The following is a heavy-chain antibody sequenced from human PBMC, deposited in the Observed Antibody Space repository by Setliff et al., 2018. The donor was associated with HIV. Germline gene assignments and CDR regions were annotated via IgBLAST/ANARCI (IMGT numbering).Heavy chain of an antibody. V-gene: IGHV4-59*11. Sequence: SETLSLTCTVSGDSITGRWLSWIRQPPGKGLEWIGSVYYTGSIKYNPSLESRVTISIDTSENQFSLRLTSVTAADTAVYYCARGPGGTVPKPLDAFDIWGQGTMVTVSS. CDR3: ARGPGGTVPKPLDAFDI. D-gene: IGHD1-1*01. J-gene: IGHJ3*02. CDR1: GDSITGRW. CDR2: VYYTGSI.